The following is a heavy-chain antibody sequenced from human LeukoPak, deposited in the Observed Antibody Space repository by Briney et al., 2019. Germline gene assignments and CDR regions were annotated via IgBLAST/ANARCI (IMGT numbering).Heavy chain of an antibody. Sequence: ASVKVSCKASGYTFTGYYMHWVRQAPGQGLEWMGWINPNSGGTHYAQKFQGRVTMTRDTSISTAYMELSRLRSDDTAVYYCARDSRLGIFGDDYWGQGTLVTVSS. V-gene: IGHV1-2*02. CDR1: GYTFTGYY. CDR3: ARDSRLGIFGDDY. D-gene: IGHD7-27*01. CDR2: INPNSGGT. J-gene: IGHJ4*02.